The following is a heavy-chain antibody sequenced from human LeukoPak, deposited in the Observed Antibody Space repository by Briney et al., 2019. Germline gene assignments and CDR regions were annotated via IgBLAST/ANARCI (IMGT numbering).Heavy chain of an antibody. D-gene: IGHD3-16*01. Sequence: GGSLRLSCAASGFTFSTFAMHWVRLSPGKGLEWVSSITGSGPYILYADSVKRRFTISRDNTKNLLYLEMNSLRAEDTAMYYCVRDVGAVRGEVYFDYWGQRTLVTVSS. V-gene: IGHV3-21*06. J-gene: IGHJ4*02. CDR3: VRDVGAVRGEVYFDY. CDR1: GFTFSTFA. CDR2: ITGSGPYI.